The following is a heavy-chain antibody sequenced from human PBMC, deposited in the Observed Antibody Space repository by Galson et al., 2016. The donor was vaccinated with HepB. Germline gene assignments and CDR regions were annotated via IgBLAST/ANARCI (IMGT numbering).Heavy chain of an antibody. V-gene: IGHV3-53*01. D-gene: IGHD4-23*01. CDR1: GFSVSAHH. CDR3: VGYGGNSV. Sequence: SLRLSCAVSGFSVSAHHVGWFRQAPGRGLECVSVLYGGGGTYHTDSVKGRFSVSSDNSKNIVYLQMNSLRADDTAVYYCVGYGGNSVWGQGTRVTVSS. J-gene: IGHJ4*02. CDR2: LYGGGGT.